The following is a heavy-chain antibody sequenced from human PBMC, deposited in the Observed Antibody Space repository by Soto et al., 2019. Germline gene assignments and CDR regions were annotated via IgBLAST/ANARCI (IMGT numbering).Heavy chain of an antibody. CDR3: ARDQDLARDYYPVMAD. Sequence: PGGSLRLSCAASGLTFSSYSMNWVRQAPGKGLEWVSSISSSSSYIYYADSVKGRFTISRDNAKNSLYLQMNSLRAEDTAVYYCARDQDLARDYYPVMADWAQRTTVSDSS. V-gene: IGHV3-21*01. J-gene: IGHJ6*01. CDR1: GLTFSSYS. CDR2: ISSSSSYI.